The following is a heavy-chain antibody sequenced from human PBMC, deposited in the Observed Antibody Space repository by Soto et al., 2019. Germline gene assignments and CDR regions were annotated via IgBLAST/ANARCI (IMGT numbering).Heavy chain of an antibody. J-gene: IGHJ4*02. Sequence: QVQLQESGPGLVKPSQTLSLTCTVSGGSISSGGYYWSWIRQHPGKGLEWIGYIYYSGSTYYNPSLKSRVTKSVDTSKNKFSLKLSSVPAADTAVYYCARGGIAAAAPPDYWGQGTLVTVSS. CDR1: GGSISSGGYY. CDR2: IYYSGST. CDR3: ARGGIAAAAPPDY. D-gene: IGHD6-13*01. V-gene: IGHV4-31*03.